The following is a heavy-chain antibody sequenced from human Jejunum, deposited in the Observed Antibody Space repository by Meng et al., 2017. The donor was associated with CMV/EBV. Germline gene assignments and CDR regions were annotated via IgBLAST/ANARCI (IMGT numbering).Heavy chain of an antibody. CDR1: GFTFSSNW. Sequence: EVELVESGGGLVQPGGSLTLSCAASGFTFSSNWMHWVRQAPGKGLVWVSHINSDGSDTNYADSVKGRFTISRDNAKNTLYLQMNSLRDEDTAVYYCARVEQEMCWGQGTLVTASS. CDR3: ARVEQEMC. CDR2: INSDGSDT. V-gene: IGHV3-74*01. D-gene: IGHD1/OR15-1a*01. J-gene: IGHJ4*02.